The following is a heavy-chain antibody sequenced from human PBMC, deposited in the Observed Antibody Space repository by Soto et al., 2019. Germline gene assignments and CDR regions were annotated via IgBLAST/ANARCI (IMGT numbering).Heavy chain of an antibody. V-gene: IGHV1-69*12. D-gene: IGHD5-12*01. J-gene: IGHJ5*02. Sequence: QVQLVQSGAEVKKPGSSVKVSCKASGGTFSNYAISWVRQAPGQGLEWMGGIIPIFGTANYAQKFQGRVTITADEATSTAQMELSSLRAEATAIYYCAVGSVDIVPTGMKPFDPWGQGTLVTVSS. CDR1: GGTFSNYA. CDR2: IIPIFGTA. CDR3: AVGSVDIVPTGMKPFDP.